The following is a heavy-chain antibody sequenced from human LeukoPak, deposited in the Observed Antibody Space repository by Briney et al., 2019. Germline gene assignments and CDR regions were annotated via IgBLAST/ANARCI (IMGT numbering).Heavy chain of an antibody. D-gene: IGHD5-12*01. Sequence: GGSLRLSCAASGFTFSSYSMNWVRQAPGKGLEWVSSISSSSSYIYYADSVKGRFTISRDNAKNSLYLQMNSLRAEDTAVYYCARAYSGYDFVGQGVRYWGQGTLVTVSS. J-gene: IGHJ4*02. CDR2: ISSSSSYI. CDR1: GFTFSSYS. CDR3: ARAYSGYDFVGQGVRY. V-gene: IGHV3-21*01.